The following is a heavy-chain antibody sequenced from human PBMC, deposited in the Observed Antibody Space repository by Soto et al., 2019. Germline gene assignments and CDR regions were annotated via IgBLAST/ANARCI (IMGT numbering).Heavy chain of an antibody. V-gene: IGHV3-66*01. D-gene: IGHD1-1*01. Sequence: GGSLRLSCAASGFTVSNNFMSWVRQAPGKGLEWVSVTYPGGTTYYADSVKGRFAISRDNSKNTLYLQMSSLRAEDTAVYYCAKEMRTTAARDAFDIWSQGTMVTVSS. CDR3: AKEMRTTAARDAFDI. CDR2: TYPGGTT. J-gene: IGHJ3*02. CDR1: GFTVSNNF.